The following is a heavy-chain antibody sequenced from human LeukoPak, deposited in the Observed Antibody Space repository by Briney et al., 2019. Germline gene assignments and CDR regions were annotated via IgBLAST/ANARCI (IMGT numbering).Heavy chain of an antibody. CDR1: GFTFSDSW. Sequence: GGSLRLSCAASGFTFSDSWMSWVRQAPGKGLEWVANMNQDGSAKGYVDSVKGRFTISRDNARNSLYLQMSSLRPEDRAVYYCATYTHWVAGDVWGQGTTVTVSS. V-gene: IGHV3-7*01. J-gene: IGHJ6*02. CDR2: MNQDGSAK. CDR3: ATYTHWVAGDV. D-gene: IGHD3-16*01.